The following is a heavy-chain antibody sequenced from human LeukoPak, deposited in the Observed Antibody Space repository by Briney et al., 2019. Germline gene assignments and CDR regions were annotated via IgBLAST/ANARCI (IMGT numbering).Heavy chain of an antibody. Sequence: GSSVKVSCKASGGTFSSYAISWVRQAPGQGLEWMGGIIPIFGTANYAQKFQGRVTITTDEPTSTAYMELSSLRSEDTAVYYCAILARVLRYFDWLPEETDYWGQGTLVTVSS. CDR1: GGTFSSYA. J-gene: IGHJ4*02. V-gene: IGHV1-69*05. CDR3: AILARVLRYFDWLPEETDY. CDR2: IIPIFGTA. D-gene: IGHD3-9*01.